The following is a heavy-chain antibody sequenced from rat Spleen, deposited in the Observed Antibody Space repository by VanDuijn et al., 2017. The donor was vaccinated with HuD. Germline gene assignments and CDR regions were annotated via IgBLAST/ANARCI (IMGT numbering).Heavy chain of an antibody. CDR3: TRGGEPRS. CDR1: GFTFSNYG. V-gene: IGHV5-19*01. J-gene: IGHJ2*01. CDR2: ISVSGGSS. Sequence: EVQLVESGGGLVQPGRSLKLSCAASGFTFSNYGMHWIRQAPTKGLEWVASISVSGGSSYYPDSVKDRFTISRDNAKNTLNLQVSSLRSEDTATYYCTRGGEPRSWGQGVMVTVSS.